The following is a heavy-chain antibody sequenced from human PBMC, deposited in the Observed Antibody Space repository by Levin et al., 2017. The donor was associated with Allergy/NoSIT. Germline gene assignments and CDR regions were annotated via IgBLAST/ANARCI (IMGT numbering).Heavy chain of an antibody. D-gene: IGHD6-19*01. CDR2: ISSSSYYI. Sequence: GGSLRLSCVASGFTFSSDTMNWVRQAPGKGLEWVSSISSSSYYIYYADSVKGRFTISRDNAKNSLYLQMNSLRAEDTAVYYCARDSSCWYTLSYYYGMDVWGQGTTVTVSS. CDR3: ARDSSCWYTLSYYYGMDV. J-gene: IGHJ6*02. V-gene: IGHV3-21*01. CDR1: GFTFSSDT.